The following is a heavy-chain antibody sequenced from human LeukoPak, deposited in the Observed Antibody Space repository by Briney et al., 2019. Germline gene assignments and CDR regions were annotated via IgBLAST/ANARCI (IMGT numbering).Heavy chain of an antibody. CDR1: GFNFSSYA. V-gene: IGHV3-30*04. J-gene: IGHJ3*02. Sequence: GTSLRLFCAASGFNFSSYAMHWVRQAPGEGLEWVGLISYGGIDKSYADSVKGRFTISRDSSKRTMYLQMNRLRAEDTAMYYCARESWSDSVAFDIWGLGTMVIVSS. D-gene: IGHD3-3*01. CDR2: ISYGGIDK. CDR3: ARESWSDSVAFDI.